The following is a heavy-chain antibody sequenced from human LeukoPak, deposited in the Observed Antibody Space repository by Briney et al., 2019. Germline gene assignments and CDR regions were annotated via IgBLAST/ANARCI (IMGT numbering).Heavy chain of an antibody. V-gene: IGHV3-30*02. Sequence: GGSLRLSCAASGFTFSAYGMHWVRQAPGKGLEWVAFIHYDGNNKYYADSVKGRFTISRDNSKNTLYLQMNSLRAEDTAVYYCARSYSYGGIHYWGQGTLVTVSS. D-gene: IGHD5-18*01. J-gene: IGHJ4*02. CDR1: GFTFSAYG. CDR3: ARSYSYGGIHY. CDR2: IHYDGNNK.